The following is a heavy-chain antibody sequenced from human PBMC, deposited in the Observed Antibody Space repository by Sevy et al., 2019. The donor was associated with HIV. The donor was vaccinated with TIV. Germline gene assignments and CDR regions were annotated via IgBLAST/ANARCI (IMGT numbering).Heavy chain of an antibody. J-gene: IGHJ6*02. CDR1: GFTFSNYW. V-gene: IGHV3-7*03. CDR2: IKKVGSEK. Sequence: GGSLRLSCAASGFTFSNYWMTWVRQAPGKGLEWVANIKKVGSEKYYVDSVKGRFTISRDNAKNSLYLQMNSLRAEDTAVYYCARDCNSLTCLWGLDVWGQGTTVTVSS. CDR3: ARDCNSLTCLWGLDV. D-gene: IGHD7-27*01.